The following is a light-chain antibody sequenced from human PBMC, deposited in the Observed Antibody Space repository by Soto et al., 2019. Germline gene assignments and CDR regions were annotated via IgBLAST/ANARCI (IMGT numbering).Light chain of an antibody. J-gene: IGLJ3*02. Sequence: QSVLTQPPSASGSPGQSVTISCTGPSSDVGGYNFVSWYQQHPGKAPKLMIYEVSQRPSGVSDRFSGSKSGNTASLTVSGLQAEDEDDYYCSSYAGRNNLVFGGGTEVTVL. CDR1: SSDVGGYNF. CDR3: SSYAGRNNLV. CDR2: EVS. V-gene: IGLV2-8*01.